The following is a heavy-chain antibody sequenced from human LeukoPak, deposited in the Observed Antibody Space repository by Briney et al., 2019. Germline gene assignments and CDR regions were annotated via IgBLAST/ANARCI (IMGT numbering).Heavy chain of an antibody. V-gene: IGHV1-69*05. Sequence: SVKVSCKASGGTLSNYAISWVRRAPGQGLEWMGRLMLIFGTANHAQNFQGRVTITTDESTTTAYMELSSLKSEDTAVYYCARGESYTSSGYYYWGQGTLVTVSS. J-gene: IGHJ4*02. D-gene: IGHD3-22*01. CDR1: GGTLSNYA. CDR2: LMLIFGTA. CDR3: ARGESYTSSGYYY.